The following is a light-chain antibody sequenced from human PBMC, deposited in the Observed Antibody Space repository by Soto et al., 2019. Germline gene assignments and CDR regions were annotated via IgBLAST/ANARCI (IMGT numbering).Light chain of an antibody. CDR2: GVT. Sequence: QSVLAQPPSASGSPGQSVTFSCTGTSSDVGTYDYVSWYQQYPGKAPKLLIYGVTRRPSGVPDRFSGSKSGNTAALTVSGLQVEDEAYYYCSSYAGRSMYVFGTGTKVTVL. CDR1: SSDVGTYDY. J-gene: IGLJ1*01. V-gene: IGLV2-8*01. CDR3: SSYAGRSMYV.